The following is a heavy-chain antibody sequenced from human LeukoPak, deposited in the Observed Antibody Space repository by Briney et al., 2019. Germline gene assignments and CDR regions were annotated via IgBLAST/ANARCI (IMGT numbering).Heavy chain of an antibody. J-gene: IGHJ5*02. D-gene: IGHD5-24*01. V-gene: IGHV4-61*09. CDR2: IYTSGST. Sequence: SQTLSLTCTVSGGSISSGGYYWSWIRQPPGKGLEWIGYIYTSGSTNYNPSLKSRVTISVDTSKNQFSLKLSSVTAADTAVHYCARWLQLSGNWFDPWGQGTLVTVSS. CDR1: GGSISSGGYY. CDR3: ARWLQLSGNWFDP.